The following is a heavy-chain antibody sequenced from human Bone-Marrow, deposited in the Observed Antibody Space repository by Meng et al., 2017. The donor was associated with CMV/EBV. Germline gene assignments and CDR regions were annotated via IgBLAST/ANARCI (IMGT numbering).Heavy chain of an antibody. CDR1: GGTFSSYA. D-gene: IGHD2-2*01. Sequence: SVKVSCKASGGTFSSYAISWVRQAPGQGLEWMGGIIPILGIANYAQKFQGRVTITADKSTSTAYMELSSLRSEDTAVYYCSRRQLYHPGPRDYYYYGMDVWGQGTTVTVYS. V-gene: IGHV1-69*10. J-gene: IGHJ6*01. CDR3: SRRQLYHPGPRDYYYYGMDV. CDR2: IIPILGIA.